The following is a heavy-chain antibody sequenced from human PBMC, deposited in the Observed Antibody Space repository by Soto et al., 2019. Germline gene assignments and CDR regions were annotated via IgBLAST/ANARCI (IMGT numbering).Heavy chain of an antibody. CDR1: GYSFSTYW. Sequence: EVLLVQSGAEVKKPGESLRISCKGSGYSFSTYWIAWVRQMPGKGLEWMGLIYPGDSDTRYSPSFQGQVTISADKSISTAYLQWNSLKASDTAMYYCARHLSVGGLRWFDPWGQGTLVTVSS. CDR2: IYPGDSDT. D-gene: IGHD6-19*01. CDR3: ARHLSVGGLRWFDP. J-gene: IGHJ5*02. V-gene: IGHV5-51*01.